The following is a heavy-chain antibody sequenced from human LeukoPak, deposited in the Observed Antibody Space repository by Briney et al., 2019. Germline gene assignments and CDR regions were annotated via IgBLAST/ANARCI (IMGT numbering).Heavy chain of an antibody. CDR2: INHSGTT. V-gene: IGHV4-34*01. J-gene: IGHJ6*04. D-gene: IGHD3-16*02. Sequence: KPSETLSLTCAVYGGSFSGYYWSWIRQPPGKGLEWIGEINHSGTTNYNPSLKSRVTISVDTSKNQFSLKLSSVTAADTAVYYCARVGHLSLRTPDVWGKGTTVTVSS. CDR3: ARVGHLSLRTPDV. CDR1: GGSFSGYY.